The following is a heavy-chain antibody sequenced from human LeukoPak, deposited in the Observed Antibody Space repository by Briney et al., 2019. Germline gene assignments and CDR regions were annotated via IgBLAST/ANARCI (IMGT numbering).Heavy chain of an antibody. Sequence: GGSLRLSCAASGFTFSNYWMSWVRQAPGKGLEWVSYITSGGTTIYYADSVKGRFTISRDNAKNSLYLQMNSLRAEDTAVYYCARDYSTVTTFFDYWGQGTLVTVSS. CDR3: ARDYSTVTTFFDY. V-gene: IGHV3-48*01. D-gene: IGHD4-17*01. CDR2: ITSGGTTI. CDR1: GFTFSNYW. J-gene: IGHJ4*02.